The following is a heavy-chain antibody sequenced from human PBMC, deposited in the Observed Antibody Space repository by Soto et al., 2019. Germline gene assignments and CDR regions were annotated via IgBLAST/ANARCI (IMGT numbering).Heavy chain of an antibody. D-gene: IGHD2-21*01. CDR2: IYYSGST. J-gene: IGHJ4*02. V-gene: IGHV4-31*03. CDR3: ARLQVVMAEGTFDY. Sequence: QVQLQESGPGLVKPSQTLFLTCTVSGGSIGSGGYYWSWIRQHPGKGLEWIGYIYYSGSTYYNPSLKSRVTISIDTSKNQFSLKLRSVTAADTAVYYCARLQVVMAEGTFDYWGQGTLVTVSS. CDR1: GGSIGSGGYY.